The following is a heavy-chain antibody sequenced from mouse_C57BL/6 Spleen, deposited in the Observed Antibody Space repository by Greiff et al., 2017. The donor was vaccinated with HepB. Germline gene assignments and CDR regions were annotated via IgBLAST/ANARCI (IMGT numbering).Heavy chain of an antibody. CDR1: GFTFSSYA. V-gene: IGHV5-4*01. Sequence: DVKLVESGGGLVKPGGSLKLSCAASGFTFSSYAMSWVRQTPEKRLEWVATISDGGSYTYYPDNVKGRFTISRDNAKNNLYLQMSHLKSEDTAMYYCARDRITTDYAMDYWGQGTSVTVSS. CDR3: ARDRITTDYAMDY. CDR2: ISDGGSYT. J-gene: IGHJ4*01. D-gene: IGHD1-1*01.